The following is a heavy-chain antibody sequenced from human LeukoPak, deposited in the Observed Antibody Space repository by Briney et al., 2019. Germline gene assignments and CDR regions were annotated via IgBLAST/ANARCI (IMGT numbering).Heavy chain of an antibody. J-gene: IGHJ4*02. CDR3: AKDMTFGGRLDF. CDR2: ISWNSGTI. CDR1: GFIFDDYA. V-gene: IGHV3-9*01. Sequence: GGSLRLSCAASGFIFDDYAMHWVRQAPGKGLEWASGISWNSGTIGYADSVKGRFTISRDNAKNSLYLQMNGLRAEDTALYYCAKDMTFGGRLDFWGQGTLVTVSS. D-gene: IGHD2-15*01.